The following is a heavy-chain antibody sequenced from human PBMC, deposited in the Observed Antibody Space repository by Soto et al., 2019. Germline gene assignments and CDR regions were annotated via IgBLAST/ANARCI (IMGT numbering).Heavy chain of an antibody. V-gene: IGHV5-51*01. CDR3: ALVGGNFDY. Sequence: PGESLKISCLGSGNTFNSNWIAWVRQMPGKGLEWVGIIYPGDSDTRYSPSFQGQVTISADKSISTAYLQWSSLKASDTAMYYCALVGGNFDYWGQGTLVTISS. CDR2: IYPGDSDT. D-gene: IGHD1-26*01. J-gene: IGHJ4*02. CDR1: GNTFNSNW.